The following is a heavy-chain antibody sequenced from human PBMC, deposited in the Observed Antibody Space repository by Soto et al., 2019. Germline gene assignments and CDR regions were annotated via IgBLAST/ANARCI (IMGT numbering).Heavy chain of an antibody. V-gene: IGHV3-49*03. J-gene: IGHJ6*02. CDR2: IRSKAYGGTT. Sequence: QPGGSLRLSCIASGFTFGDYALSWFRQAPGKGLEWVGFIRSKAYGGTTEYAPSVKGRFSISRDDTKSIAYLQMNSLKTEDTAVYYCTSQDFWSGSTAYLYYGMDVWGQGTTVTVSS. D-gene: IGHD3-3*01. CDR3: TSQDFWSGSTAYLYYGMDV. CDR1: GFTFGDYA.